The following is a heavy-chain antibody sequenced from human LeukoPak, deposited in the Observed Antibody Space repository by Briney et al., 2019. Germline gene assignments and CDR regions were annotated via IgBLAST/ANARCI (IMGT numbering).Heavy chain of an antibody. Sequence: PSQTLSLTCAVSGGSISSGGYSWSWIRQPPGKGLEWIGYIYYSGSTYYNPSLKSRVTISVDTSKNQFSLKLSSVTAADTAVYYCASPRYYYDSSGYYYWGAFDYWGQGTLVTVSS. J-gene: IGHJ4*02. CDR1: GGSISSGGYS. V-gene: IGHV4-30-2*03. CDR2: IYYSGST. D-gene: IGHD3-22*01. CDR3: ASPRYYYDSSGYYYWGAFDY.